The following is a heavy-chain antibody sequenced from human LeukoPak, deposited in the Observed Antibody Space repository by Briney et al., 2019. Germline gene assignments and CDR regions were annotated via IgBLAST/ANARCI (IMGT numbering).Heavy chain of an antibody. J-gene: IGHJ5*02. Sequence: GGSLRLSCAASGFTFSSYSMNWVRQAPGKGLEWVSSISSSSSYIYYADSVKGRFTISRDNAKNSLYLQMNSLRAEDTALYYCAKEFSSGLDPWGQGTLVTVSS. D-gene: IGHD6-19*01. CDR2: ISSSSSYI. V-gene: IGHV3-21*04. CDR1: GFTFSSYS. CDR3: AKEFSSGLDP.